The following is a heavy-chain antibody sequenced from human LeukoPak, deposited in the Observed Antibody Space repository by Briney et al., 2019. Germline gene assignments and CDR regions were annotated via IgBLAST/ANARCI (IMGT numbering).Heavy chain of an antibody. CDR3: ARVDTAMSAVDP. CDR1: GGSFSAYY. CDR2: INPSGTT. D-gene: IGHD5-18*01. V-gene: IGHV4-34*01. Sequence: PSETLSLTCAVYGGSFSAYYWNWIRQPPGKGLEWIGQINPSGTTNYTPSLKSRVTISVDTSKNQLSLKLSSVTAADTAVYYCARVDTAMSAVDPWGQGTLVTVSS. J-gene: IGHJ5*02.